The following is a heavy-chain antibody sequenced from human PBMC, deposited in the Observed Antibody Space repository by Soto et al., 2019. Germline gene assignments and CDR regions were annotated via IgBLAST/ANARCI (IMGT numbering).Heavy chain of an antibody. CDR2: IYFTGST. J-gene: IGHJ4*02. CDR3: ARGSCSSARCYTGDY. V-gene: IGHV4-59*01. CDR1: NASISSYY. D-gene: IGHD2-2*02. Sequence: SETLSLTCTVSNASISSYYWSWIRQPPGKGLEWIGYIYFTGSTNYNPSLKSRVTISVDTSKNHFSLKLSSVTAGDTAVYYCARGSCSSARCYTGDYWGQGTLVTVSS.